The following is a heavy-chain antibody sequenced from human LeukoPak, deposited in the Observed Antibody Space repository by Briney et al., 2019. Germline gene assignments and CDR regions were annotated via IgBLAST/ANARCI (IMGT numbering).Heavy chain of an antibody. V-gene: IGHV1-46*01. CDR1: GGTFSSYA. CDR2: INLSGGST. D-gene: IGHD3-22*01. Sequence: ASVKVSCKASGGTFSSYAISWVRQAPGQGLEWMGIINLSGGSTSYAQKFQGRVTMTRDTSTSTVYMELSSLRSEDTAVYYCACLGYYDSSGTTNYYYMDVWGKGTTVTVSS. J-gene: IGHJ6*03. CDR3: ACLGYYDSSGTTNYYYMDV.